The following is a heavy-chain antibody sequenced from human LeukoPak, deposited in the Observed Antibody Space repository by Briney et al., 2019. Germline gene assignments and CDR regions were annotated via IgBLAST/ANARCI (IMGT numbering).Heavy chain of an antibody. D-gene: IGHD4-17*01. CDR2: MYYSGST. J-gene: IGHJ5*02. Sequence: SETLSLTCTVSGGSISSGDYYWSWIRQPPGKGLEWIAYMYYSGSTYYNPSLKSRVTMSADTSKNQLSLKLSSVTAADTAVYYCARQTPTTDNWFDPWGQGTLVTVSS. CDR1: GGSISSGDYY. V-gene: IGHV4-30-4*01. CDR3: ARQTPTTDNWFDP.